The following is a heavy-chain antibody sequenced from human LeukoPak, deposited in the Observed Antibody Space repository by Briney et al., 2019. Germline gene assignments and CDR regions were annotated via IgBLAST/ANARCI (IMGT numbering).Heavy chain of an antibody. J-gene: IGHJ4*02. CDR2: ISGSGANT. D-gene: IGHD3-9*01. Sequence: GGSLRLSCAASKFTFSTSAMSWGRQAPGKGLEWVSAISGSGANTYYVDSVKGRFTISRDNSKNTLYLEMSSLRSDDTAVYYCAKESQTYYDIMTGYPNYYFDYWGQGTLVTVSS. CDR1: KFTFSTSA. V-gene: IGHV3-23*01. CDR3: AKESQTYYDIMTGYPNYYFDY.